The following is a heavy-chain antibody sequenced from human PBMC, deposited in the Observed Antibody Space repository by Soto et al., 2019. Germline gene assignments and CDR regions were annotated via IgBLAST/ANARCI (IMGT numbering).Heavy chain of an antibody. Sequence: QVQLVESGGGVVQPGRSLRLSCAASGFTFSSYGMHWVRQAPGKGLEWVAVISYDGSNKYYADSVKGRFTISRDNSKNTLYLQMNSLGAEDTAVYYCAKDMGGGARYYYYGMDVWGQGNTVTVSS. J-gene: IGHJ6*02. D-gene: IGHD6-6*01. V-gene: IGHV3-30*18. CDR1: GFTFSSYG. CDR2: ISYDGSNK. CDR3: AKDMGGGARYYYYGMDV.